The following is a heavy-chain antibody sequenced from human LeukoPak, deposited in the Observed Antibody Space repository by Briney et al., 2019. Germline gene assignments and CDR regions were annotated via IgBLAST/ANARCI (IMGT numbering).Heavy chain of an antibody. CDR2: INHSGST. CDR3: ARGFSSSWYLLYDAFDI. D-gene: IGHD6-13*01. Sequence: SETLSLTCAVYGGSFSGYYWSWIRQPPGKGLEWIGDINHSGSTNYNPSLKSRVTISVDTSKNQFSLKLSSVTAADTAVYYCARGFSSSWYLLYDAFDIWGQGTMVTVSS. CDR1: GGSFSGYY. J-gene: IGHJ3*02. V-gene: IGHV4-34*01.